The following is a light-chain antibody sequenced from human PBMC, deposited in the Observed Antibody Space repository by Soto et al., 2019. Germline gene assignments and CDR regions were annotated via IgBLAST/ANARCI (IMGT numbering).Light chain of an antibody. CDR1: QSVSSTY. V-gene: IGKV3-20*01. CDR3: QQYAASPWT. CDR2: GAS. Sequence: EIVLTQSPGTLSLSPGERATLSCRASQSVSSTYLAWYQQKPGQAPRLLIYGASSRATDIPDRFSGSGSGTDFTLTISRLEPEDFAVYYCQQYAASPWTFGQGTKVDIK. J-gene: IGKJ1*01.